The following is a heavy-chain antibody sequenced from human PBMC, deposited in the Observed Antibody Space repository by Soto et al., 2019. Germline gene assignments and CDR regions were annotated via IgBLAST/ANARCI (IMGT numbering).Heavy chain of an antibody. J-gene: IGHJ5*02. CDR1: GYTFTSYA. V-gene: IGHV1-3*01. D-gene: IGHD2-15*01. CDR3: ARGSWLPNWLVH. Sequence: ASVKVSCKASGYTFTSYAMHWVRQAPGQRLEWMGWINAGNGNTKYSQKFQGRVTITRDTSASTAYMELSSLRSEDTAVYYCARGSWLPNWLVHWGQGTLVTVSS. CDR2: INAGNGNT.